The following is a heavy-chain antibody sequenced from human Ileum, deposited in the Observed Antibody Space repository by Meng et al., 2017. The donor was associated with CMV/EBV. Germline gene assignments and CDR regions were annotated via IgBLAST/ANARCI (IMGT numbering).Heavy chain of an antibody. J-gene: IGHJ4*02. Sequence: QVQPQESGPGLVTPSQTLSLTCSVSGGSISSGGYYWSWIRQHPGKGLEWIAYIYYNGNTYYNPSLRNRVTISLDTSKNHFSLNLSSVTAADTAVYYCTRVRSSGSYFDSWGQGTLVTVSS. CDR1: GGSISSGGYY. D-gene: IGHD6-19*01. CDR2: IYYNGNT. CDR3: TRVRSSGSYFDS. V-gene: IGHV4-31*03.